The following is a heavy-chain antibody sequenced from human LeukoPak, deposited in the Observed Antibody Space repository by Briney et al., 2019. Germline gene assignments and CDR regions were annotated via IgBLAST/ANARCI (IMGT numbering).Heavy chain of an antibody. Sequence: GGSLRLSCAASGFTFSSYSMNWVRQAPGKGLEWVSSISSSTGSMSYADSVRGRFTISRDNAKNSLSLQMNSLRAEDTAVYYCARTLMWFGQSPLHAFDIWGQGTMVTVSS. CDR3: ARTLMWFGQSPLHAFDI. CDR2: ISSSTGSM. D-gene: IGHD3-10*01. J-gene: IGHJ3*02. CDR1: GFTFSSYS. V-gene: IGHV3-21*01.